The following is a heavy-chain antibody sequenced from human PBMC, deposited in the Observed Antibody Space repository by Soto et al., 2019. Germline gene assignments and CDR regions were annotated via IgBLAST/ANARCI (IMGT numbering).Heavy chain of an antibody. D-gene: IGHD2-2*01. J-gene: IGHJ5*02. CDR2: IIPIFGTA. Sequence: QVQLVQSGAEVKKPGSSVKVSCKASGGTFSSYAISWVRQAPGQGLEWMGGIIPIFGTANYAQKFQGRVTITADESTSTAYMELSSLRSEDTAMYYCARDLGYCISTSCYHWFDPWGQGTLVTVSS. CDR1: GGTFSSYA. V-gene: IGHV1-69*12. CDR3: ARDLGYCISTSCYHWFDP.